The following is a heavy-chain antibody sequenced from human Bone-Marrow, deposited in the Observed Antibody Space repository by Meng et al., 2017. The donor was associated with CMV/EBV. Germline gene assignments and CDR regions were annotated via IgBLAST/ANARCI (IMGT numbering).Heavy chain of an antibody. CDR3: ARGGHDSSGLFDY. Sequence: GESLKISCAASGFTFDDYGMSWVRQVPGKGLEWVAGINWNGGSTGYADSVKGRFTISRDNAKNSLYLQMNSMRAEDTTLYYCARGGHDSSGLFDYWGQGTLVTVSS. V-gene: IGHV3-20*04. D-gene: IGHD3-22*01. CDR2: INWNGGST. CDR1: GFTFDDYG. J-gene: IGHJ4*02.